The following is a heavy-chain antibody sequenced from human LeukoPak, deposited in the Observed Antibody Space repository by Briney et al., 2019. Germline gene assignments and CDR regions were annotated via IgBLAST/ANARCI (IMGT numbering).Heavy chain of an antibody. D-gene: IGHD2-15*01. Sequence: GRSLRLSSAASGFTFSNAWMSWVRQAPGKGLEWVGRIKSKTDGGTTDYAAPVKGRFTISRDDSKNTLYLQMNSLKTEDTAVYYCTTDLVVVVVGASYNWFDPWGQGTLVTVSS. CDR1: GFTFSNAW. V-gene: IGHV3-15*01. CDR2: IKSKTDGGTT. J-gene: IGHJ5*02. CDR3: TTDLVVVVVGASYNWFDP.